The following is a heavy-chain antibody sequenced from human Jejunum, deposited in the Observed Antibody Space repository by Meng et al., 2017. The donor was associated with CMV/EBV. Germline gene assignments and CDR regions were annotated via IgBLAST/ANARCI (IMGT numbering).Heavy chain of an antibody. Sequence: SCAVSVCIFWSYWMNWVRQARGKGLEWVANIKKDGSEAYYVDSVKGRFSISRDNAKNSLYLQMNSLRDEDTAVYYCSGVSGRAYWGQGTLVTVSS. J-gene: IGHJ4*02. CDR3: SGVSGRAY. CDR2: IKKDGSEA. D-gene: IGHD3-10*01. CDR1: VCIFWSYW. V-gene: IGHV3-7*01.